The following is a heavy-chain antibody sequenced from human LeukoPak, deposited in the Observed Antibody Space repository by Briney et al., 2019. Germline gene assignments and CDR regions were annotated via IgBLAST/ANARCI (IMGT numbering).Heavy chain of an antibody. J-gene: IGHJ2*01. Sequence: GGSLRLSCAASTPTLIIYAMGCVRQAPGKGLEWVSAISGSGGSTYYADSVKGRFTISRDNSKNTLYLQMNSLRAEDTAVYYCAKNWPGRVVVSLYWYFDLWGRGTLVTVSS. D-gene: IGHD3-22*01. CDR3: AKNWPGRVVVSLYWYFDL. CDR2: ISGSGGST. CDR1: TPTLIIYA. V-gene: IGHV3-23*01.